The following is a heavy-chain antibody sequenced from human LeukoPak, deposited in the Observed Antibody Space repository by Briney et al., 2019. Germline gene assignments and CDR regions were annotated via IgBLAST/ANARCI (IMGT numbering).Heavy chain of an antibody. CDR1: GGTFSSYA. CDR3: ARGRDGSNWDYFDY. Sequence: SVKVSCKASGGTFSSYAISWVRQAPGQGLEWMGRIIPILGIANYAQKFQGRVTITADKSTSTAYMELSSLRSEDTAVYYCARGRDGSNWDYFDYWGQGTLVTVSS. V-gene: IGHV1-69*04. D-gene: IGHD5-24*01. J-gene: IGHJ4*02. CDR2: IIPILGIA.